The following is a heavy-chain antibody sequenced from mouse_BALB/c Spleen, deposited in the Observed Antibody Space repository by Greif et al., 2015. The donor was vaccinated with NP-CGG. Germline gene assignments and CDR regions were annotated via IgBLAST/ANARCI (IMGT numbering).Heavy chain of an antibody. CDR1: GFAFSSYD. CDR2: ISSGGGST. V-gene: IGHV5-12-1*01. Sequence: EVQLVESGGGLVKPGGSLKLSCAASGFAFSSYDMSWVRQTPEKRLEWVAYISSGGGSTYYPDTVKGRFTISRDNAKNTLYLQMSSLKSEDTAMYYCARRGNSDYFDYWGQGTTLTVSS. CDR3: ARRGNSDYFDY. D-gene: IGHD2-1*01. J-gene: IGHJ2*01.